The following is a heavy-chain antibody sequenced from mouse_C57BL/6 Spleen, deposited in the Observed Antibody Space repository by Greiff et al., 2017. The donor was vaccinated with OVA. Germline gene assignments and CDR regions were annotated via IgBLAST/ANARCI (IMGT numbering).Heavy chain of an antibody. D-gene: IGHD1-1*01. CDR1: GFTFSDYG. Sequence: EVKLVESGGGLVKPGGSLKLSCAASGFTFSDYGMHWVRQAPEKGLEWVAYISSGSSTIYYADTVKGRFPISRDNAKNTLFLQMTSLRSEDTAMYYCARRDYYGSSHYYAMDDWGQGTSVTVSS. CDR3: ARRDYYGSSHYYAMDD. V-gene: IGHV5-17*01. J-gene: IGHJ4*01. CDR2: ISSGSSTI.